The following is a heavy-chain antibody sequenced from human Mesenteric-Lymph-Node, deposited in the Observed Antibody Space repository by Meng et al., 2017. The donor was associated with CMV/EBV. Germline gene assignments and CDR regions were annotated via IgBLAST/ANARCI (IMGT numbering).Heavy chain of an antibody. CDR2: FSAYNGNT. CDR3: ARHSLSSMPATPLLARRGFDF. CDR1: AYCFSSFG. V-gene: IGHV1-18*01. Sequence: ASALVFCKASAYCFSSFGVSCVRLAPGRGREWMGWFSAYNGNTRSARKLQGRVTMTTGTSTSTAYMELTSLTSDDTAVYFCARHSLSSMPATPLLARRGFDFWGQGTLVTVSS. D-gene: IGHD2/OR15-2a*01. J-gene: IGHJ4*02.